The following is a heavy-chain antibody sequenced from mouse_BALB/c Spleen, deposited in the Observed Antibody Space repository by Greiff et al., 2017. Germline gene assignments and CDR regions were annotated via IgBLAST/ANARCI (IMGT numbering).Heavy chain of an antibody. CDR3: ARDDGGY. Sequence: VQLQQSGAELVKPGASVKLSCKASGYTFTSYWMHWVKQRPGQGLEWIGEINPSNGRTNYNEKFKSKATLTVDKSSSTAYMQLSSLTSEDSAVYYCARDDGGYWGQGTSVTVSS. CDR1: GYTFTSYW. D-gene: IGHD2-3*01. J-gene: IGHJ4*01. V-gene: IGHV1S81*02. CDR2: INPSNGRT.